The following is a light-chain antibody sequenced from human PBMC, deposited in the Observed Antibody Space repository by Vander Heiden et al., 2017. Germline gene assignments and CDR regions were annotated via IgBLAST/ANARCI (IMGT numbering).Light chain of an antibody. V-gene: IGLV2-8*01. Sequence: QSALTQPPSASGSPGQSVTISCTGTSSDVGGYNYVSWYQQHPGKAPKLMIYEVSKRPSGVPDRFSGSKSGNTASLTVPGLQAEDEADYYCSSYAGSNKDVFGTGTKVTVL. CDR2: EVS. J-gene: IGLJ1*01. CDR1: SSDVGGYNY. CDR3: SSYAGSNKDV.